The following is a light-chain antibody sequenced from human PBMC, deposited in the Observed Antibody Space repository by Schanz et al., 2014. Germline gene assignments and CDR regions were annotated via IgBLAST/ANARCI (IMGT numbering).Light chain of an antibody. Sequence: QSALIQPPSASGSPGQSVTISCTGTTSDVGGYNFVSWYQQHPGKAPKLMIYEVTKRPSGVPDRFSGSKSGNTASLTVSGLQAEDEADYYCSSYTITTTWVFGGGTKLTVL. CDR3: SSYTITTTWV. J-gene: IGLJ3*02. CDR1: TSDVGGYNF. CDR2: EVT. V-gene: IGLV2-8*01.